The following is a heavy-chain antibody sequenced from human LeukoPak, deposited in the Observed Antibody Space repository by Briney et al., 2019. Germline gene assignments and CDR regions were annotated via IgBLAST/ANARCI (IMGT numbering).Heavy chain of an antibody. CDR2: ISGSGSSI. CDR1: GFTFSSYA. CDR3: ARGRLGCSGGSCHPDY. V-gene: IGHV3-23*01. D-gene: IGHD2-15*01. J-gene: IGHJ4*02. Sequence: PGGSLRLSCAASGFTFSSYAMSWVRQAPGKGLEWVSVISGSGSSISYADSVKGRFINSRDNSKNTLYLQMNSLRAEDTAVYYCARGRLGCSGGSCHPDYWGQGTLVTVSS.